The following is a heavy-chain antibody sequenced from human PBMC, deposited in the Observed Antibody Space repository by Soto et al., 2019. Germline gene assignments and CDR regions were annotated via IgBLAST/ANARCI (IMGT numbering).Heavy chain of an antibody. D-gene: IGHD3-22*01. V-gene: IGHV5-51*01. Sequence: PGESLKISCRTSGYKFTSSWIAWVRQMPGKGLEWMGIIFPSDFDTRYSPSFQGQVTISADRSTSTVFLQWASLKASDTAVYFCARKHKRGYFNWFDPWGQGNLVTVSS. CDR3: ARKHKRGYFNWFDP. CDR1: GYKFTSSW. CDR2: IFPSDFDT. J-gene: IGHJ5*02.